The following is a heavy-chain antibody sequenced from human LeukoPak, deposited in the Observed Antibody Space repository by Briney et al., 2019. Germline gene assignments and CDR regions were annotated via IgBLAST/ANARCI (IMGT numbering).Heavy chain of an antibody. J-gene: IGHJ4*02. CDR3: ARSVTIFGVATLGY. V-gene: IGHV1-69*06. D-gene: IGHD3-3*01. CDR1: GGTFSSYA. CDR2: IIPIFGTA. Sequence: SVKVSCKASGGTFSSYAISWVRQAPGQGLEWMGGIIPIFGTANYAQKFQGRVTITADKSTSTAYMELSSLRSDDTAVYYCARSVTIFGVATLGYWGQGTPVTVSS.